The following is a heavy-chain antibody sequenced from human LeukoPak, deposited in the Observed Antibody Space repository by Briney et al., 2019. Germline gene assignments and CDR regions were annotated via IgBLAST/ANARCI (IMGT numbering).Heavy chain of an antibody. Sequence: SQTLSLTCAVSGGSISSGGYSWSWIRQPPGKGLEWIGYIYHSGSTYYNPSLKSRVTISVDRSKNQFSLKLSSVTAADTAVYYCARAIPYYCSSTSCYRGNWFDPWGQGTLVTVSS. CDR2: IYHSGST. CDR3: ARAIPYYCSSTSCYRGNWFDP. D-gene: IGHD2-2*01. J-gene: IGHJ5*02. CDR1: GGSISSGGYS. V-gene: IGHV4-30-2*01.